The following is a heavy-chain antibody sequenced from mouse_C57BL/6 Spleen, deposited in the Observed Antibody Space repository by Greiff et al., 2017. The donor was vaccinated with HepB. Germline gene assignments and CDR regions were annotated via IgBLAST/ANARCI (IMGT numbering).Heavy chain of an antibody. CDR1: GYSFTDYN. J-gene: IGHJ4*01. Sequence: VQLKESGPELVKPGASVKISCKASGYSFTDYNMNWVKQSNGKSLEWIGVVNPNYGTTSYNQKFKGKATLTVDQSSSTAYMQLNSLTSEDSAVYYCARLYDYDGDYYAMDYWGQGTSVTVSS. CDR2: VNPNYGTT. CDR3: ARLYDYDGDYYAMDY. V-gene: IGHV1-39*01. D-gene: IGHD2-4*01.